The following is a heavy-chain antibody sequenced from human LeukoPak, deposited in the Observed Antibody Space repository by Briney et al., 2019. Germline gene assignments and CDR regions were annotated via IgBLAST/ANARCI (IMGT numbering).Heavy chain of an antibody. D-gene: IGHD4-11*01. Sequence: GGSLRLSCAASGSTFSSYWMSWVRQAPGKGLEWVANIKQDGSEKYYVDSVKGRFTISRDNAKNSLYLQMNSLRAEDTAVYYCARGKTTVTAYYYMDVWGKGTTVTVSS. CDR1: GSTFSSYW. V-gene: IGHV3-7*01. CDR2: IKQDGSEK. J-gene: IGHJ6*03. CDR3: ARGKTTVTAYYYMDV.